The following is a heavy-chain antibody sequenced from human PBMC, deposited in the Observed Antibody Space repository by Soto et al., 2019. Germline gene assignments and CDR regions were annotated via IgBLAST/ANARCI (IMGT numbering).Heavy chain of an antibody. CDR1: GGSMSSSSYY. CDR3: ARGFDILTFGFCLDY. CDR2: MYLSGFYSGST. Sequence: SETLSLTSTVSGGSMSSSSYYWGWIRQPPGKGLEWIANMYLSGFYSGSTSYNPSLKSRVTISVDTSKNQFSLQVSSVTAADTAVYYCARGFDILTFGFCLDYWGQGTLVTVSS. J-gene: IGHJ4*02. D-gene: IGHD3-9*01. V-gene: IGHV4-39*01.